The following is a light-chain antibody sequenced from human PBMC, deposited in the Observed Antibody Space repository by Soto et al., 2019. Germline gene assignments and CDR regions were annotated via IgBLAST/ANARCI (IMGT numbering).Light chain of an antibody. V-gene: IGKV1-5*03. J-gene: IGKJ1*01. CDR2: KAS. CDR3: QQYESDSWT. CDR1: QSISSW. Sequence: DIQMTQSPSTLSASVGDRVIITCRASQSISSWLAWCQQKPGKAPNLLIYKASALKSGVPSRFSGSGSGTEFNLTISSLQPDDFATYYCQQYESDSWTFGQGTKVEIK.